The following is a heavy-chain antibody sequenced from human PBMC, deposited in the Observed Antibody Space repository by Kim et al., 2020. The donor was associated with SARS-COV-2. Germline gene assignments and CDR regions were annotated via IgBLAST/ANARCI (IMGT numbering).Heavy chain of an antibody. D-gene: IGHD2-21*02. CDR2: IYGGAST. CDR3: ARNLGGGGNSSY. CDR1: GFTVSSSY. V-gene: IGHV3-53*01. J-gene: IGHJ4*02. Sequence: GGSLRLSCAASGFTVSSSYMSWVRQAPGKGLEWVSVIYGGASTYYADSVKGRFTVSRDHSKNTLYLQMHSLRAEDTAVYYCARNLGGGGNSSYWGQGTLVTVSS.